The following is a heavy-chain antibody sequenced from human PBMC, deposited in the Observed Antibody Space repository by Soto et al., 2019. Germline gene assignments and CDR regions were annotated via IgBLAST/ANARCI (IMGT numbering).Heavy chain of an antibody. CDR2: IYKSATT. V-gene: IGHV4-30-4*01. CDR1: GDSISTVDYF. J-gene: IGHJ5*01. Sequence: SEALSLTCSVSGDSISTVDYFWAWIRQPPGQALEYIGYIYKSATTYYNPSFESRVAISLDTSKSQFSLNVTSVTAADTAVYFCARGRYCLTGRCFPNWFDSWGQGTLVTVSS. CDR3: ARGRYCLTGRCFPNWFDS. D-gene: IGHD2-15*01.